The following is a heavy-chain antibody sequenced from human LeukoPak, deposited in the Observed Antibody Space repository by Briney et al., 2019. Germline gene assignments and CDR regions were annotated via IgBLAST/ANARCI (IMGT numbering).Heavy chain of an antibody. D-gene: IGHD1-1*01. CDR1: RGSFSGYY. Sequence: PSETLSLTCAVYRGSFSGYYWSWIRQPPGKGLEWIGEINHSGSTNYNPSLKSRVTISVDTSKNQFSLKLSSVTAADTAVYYCAGGPWTTGTTHYYYGMDVWGQGTTVTVSS. CDR3: AGGPWTTGTTHYYYGMDV. J-gene: IGHJ6*02. CDR2: INHSGST. V-gene: IGHV4-34*01.